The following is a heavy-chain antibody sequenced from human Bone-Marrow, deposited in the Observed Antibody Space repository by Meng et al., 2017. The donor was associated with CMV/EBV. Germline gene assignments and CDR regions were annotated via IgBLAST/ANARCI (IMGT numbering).Heavy chain of an antibody. CDR2: ISSSGSTI. CDR1: GFTFSDYY. CDR3: ARDGYYDFWSGYFYYYYGMDV. J-gene: IGHJ6*02. Sequence: GESLKISCAASGFTFSDYYMSWIRQAPGKGLEWVSYISSSGSTIYYADSVKGRFTISRDNAKNSLYLQMNSLRAEDPAVYYCARDGYYDFWSGYFYYYYGMDVWGQGTTVTVSS. V-gene: IGHV3-11*04. D-gene: IGHD3-3*01.